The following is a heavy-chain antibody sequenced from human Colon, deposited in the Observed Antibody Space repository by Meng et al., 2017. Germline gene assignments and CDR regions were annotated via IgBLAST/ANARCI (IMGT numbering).Heavy chain of an antibody. V-gene: IGHV4-34*01. CDR3: ARGRYSGYLP. J-gene: IGHJ5*02. D-gene: IGHD5-12*01. CDR2: INHSGST. CDR1: GGSFSGYY. Sequence: QVQLQQWGAGLLKPSDTLSLTWAVYGGSFSGYYWSWIRQPPGKGLEWIGEINHSGSTNYNPSLKSRVTISVDTSKNQFSLKLSSVTAADTAVYYCARGRYSGYLPWGQGTLVTVSS.